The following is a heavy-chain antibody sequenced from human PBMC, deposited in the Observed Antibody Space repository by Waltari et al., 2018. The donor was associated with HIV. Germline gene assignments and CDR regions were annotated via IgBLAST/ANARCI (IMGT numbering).Heavy chain of an antibody. CDR2: ISGSGGST. V-gene: IGHV3-23*01. CDR3: AKGIKDPGGLWYFDL. CDR1: GFSFSSSD. Sequence: EVQLLESGGGLVQPGGSLRLSWAAPGFSFSSSDMSWVRQAPGKGLEWVSAISGSGGSTYYADSVKGRFTISRDNSKNTLYLQMNSLRAEDTAVYYCAKGIKDPGGLWYFDLWGRGTLVTVSS. J-gene: IGHJ2*01. D-gene: IGHD2-15*01.